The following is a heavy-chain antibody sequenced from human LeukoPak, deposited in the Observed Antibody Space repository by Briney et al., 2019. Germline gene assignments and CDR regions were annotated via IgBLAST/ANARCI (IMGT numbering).Heavy chain of an antibody. Sequence: GGSLRLSCAASGFTFDDYAMHWVRHAPGKGLEWVSGISWNSGSIVYADSVKGRFTISRDNAKNSLYLQMNSLRAEDTALYYCAKVPRIVVVPAALYFDYWGQGTLVTVSS. CDR3: AKVPRIVVVPAALYFDY. V-gene: IGHV3-9*01. CDR2: ISWNSGSI. CDR1: GFTFDDYA. D-gene: IGHD2-2*01. J-gene: IGHJ4*02.